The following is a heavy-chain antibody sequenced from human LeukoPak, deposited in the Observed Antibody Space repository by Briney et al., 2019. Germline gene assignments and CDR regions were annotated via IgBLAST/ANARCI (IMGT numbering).Heavy chain of an antibody. CDR1: GFTFSSYS. D-gene: IGHD1-7*01. CDR2: ISSSSSSYI. Sequence: GGSLRLSCAASGFTFSSYSMNWVRQAPGKGLEWVSSISSSSSSYIYYADSVKGRFTISRDSAKNSLYLQMNSLRAEDTAVYYCARGITESTSDYWGQGTLVTVSS. CDR3: ARGITESTSDY. V-gene: IGHV3-21*01. J-gene: IGHJ4*02.